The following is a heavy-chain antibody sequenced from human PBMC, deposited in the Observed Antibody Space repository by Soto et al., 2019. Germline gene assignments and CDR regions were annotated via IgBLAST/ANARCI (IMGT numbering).Heavy chain of an antibody. CDR2: IIPLFGTT. CDR3: ARVISARLYYFYAMDV. CDR1: GGIFSSYA. J-gene: IGHJ6*02. Sequence: QVQLVQSGAEVKKPGSSVKVSCKASGGIFSSYAISWVRQAPGQGLEWMGGIIPLFGTTDYAQKFQGRVTITADESTSTAYMELSSLRSEDTAVFYCARVISARLYYFYAMDVWGQGTTVIFSS. V-gene: IGHV1-69*01. D-gene: IGHD6-6*01.